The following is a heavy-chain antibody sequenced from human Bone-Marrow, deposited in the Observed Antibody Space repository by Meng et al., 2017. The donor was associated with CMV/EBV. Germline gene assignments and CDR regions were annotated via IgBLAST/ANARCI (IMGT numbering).Heavy chain of an antibody. J-gene: IGHJ4*02. D-gene: IGHD3-22*01. CDR1: GGSMSSGRYY. CDR2: IYYSGTT. V-gene: IGHV4-31*03. Sequence: SEPLFLTCTVSGGSMSSGRYYWSWIRQLPGKGLEWIGYIYYSGTTYYHPSLKSRVTISVDTSKNQFSLNLNSVTAADTAVYYCARDSSGYGCFDYWGQGTLVTVSS. CDR3: ARDSSGYGCFDY.